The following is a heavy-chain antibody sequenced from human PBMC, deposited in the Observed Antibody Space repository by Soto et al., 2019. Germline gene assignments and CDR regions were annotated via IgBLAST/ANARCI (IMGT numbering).Heavy chain of an antibody. CDR2: IIPILGIT. V-gene: IGHV1-69*02. J-gene: IGHJ4*02. D-gene: IGHD3-10*01. CDR3: ASHNPQRGSGSLLDY. CDR1: GGTFSSYT. Sequence: QVQLVQSGAEVKKPGSSVKVSCKASGGTFSSYTISWVRQAPGQGLEWMGRIIPILGITNYAQKFQGRVTITADNSTSTAYMGLSSLRSEDTAVYYWASHNPQRGSGSLLDYWGQGTLVTVSS.